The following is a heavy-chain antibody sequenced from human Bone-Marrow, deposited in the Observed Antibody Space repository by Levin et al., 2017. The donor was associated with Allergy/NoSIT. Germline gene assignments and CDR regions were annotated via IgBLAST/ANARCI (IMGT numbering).Heavy chain of an antibody. Sequence: KISCKVSGGTFSRHTISWLRQAPGLGPEWMGGLVPMFGTPNYAQKFQGRVTLTADASTSTVFMELTGLRSEDTAIYYCARDSEGAVTAGYDPWGQGTLVIVSS. CDR2: LVPMFGTP. V-gene: IGHV1-69*01. D-gene: IGHD3-16*01. CDR1: GGTFSRHT. CDR3: ARDSEGAVTAGYDP. J-gene: IGHJ5*02.